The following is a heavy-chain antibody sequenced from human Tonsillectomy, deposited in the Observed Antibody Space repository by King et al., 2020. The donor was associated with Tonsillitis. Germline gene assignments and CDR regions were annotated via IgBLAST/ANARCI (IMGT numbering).Heavy chain of an antibody. V-gene: IGHV3-21*01. J-gene: IGHJ4*02. CDR3: ARFSDDSSG. D-gene: IGHD3-22*01. CDR1: GFTFSSYS. Sequence: VQLVESGGGLVKPGGSLRLSCAASGFTFSSYSMNWVRQAPGKGLEWVSSISSSSSYIYYAESVKGRFTISRDNAKNSLYLQMNSLRAEDTAVYYCARFSDDSSGWGQGTLVTVSS. CDR2: ISSSSSYI.